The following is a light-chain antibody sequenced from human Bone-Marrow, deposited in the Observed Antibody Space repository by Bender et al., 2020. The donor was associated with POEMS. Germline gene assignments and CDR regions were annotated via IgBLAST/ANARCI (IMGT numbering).Light chain of an antibody. CDR2: KDS. J-gene: IGLJ2*01. CDR1: AVPTQY. Sequence: SYELTQPPSVSVSPGQTARITCSGDAVPTQYAYWYQQKPGLAPVLVIYKDSERPSGIPERFSGSSSGTAVTLTISGVQAEDEADYYCQSTDSSGTYRIFGGGTKLTVL. CDR3: QSTDSSGTYRI. V-gene: IGLV3-25*03.